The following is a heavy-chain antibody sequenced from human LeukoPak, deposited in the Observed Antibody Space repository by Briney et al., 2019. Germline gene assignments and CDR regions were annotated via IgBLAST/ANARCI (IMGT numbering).Heavy chain of an antibody. D-gene: IGHD3-3*01. J-gene: IGHJ4*02. V-gene: IGHV1-8*03. CDR1: GYTFTSYD. CDR3: ARGGHDFWSGYPFDY. Sequence: ASVKVSCKASGYTFTSYDINWVRQATGQGLEWMGWMNPNSGNTGYAQKFQGRVTITRNTSISTAYMELSSLRSEDTAEYYRARGGHDFWSGYPFDYWGQGTLVTVSS. CDR2: MNPNSGNT.